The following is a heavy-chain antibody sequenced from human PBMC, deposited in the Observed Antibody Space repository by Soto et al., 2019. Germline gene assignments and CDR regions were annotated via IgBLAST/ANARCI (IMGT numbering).Heavy chain of an antibody. J-gene: IGHJ3*02. V-gene: IGHV3-33*01. CDR1: GFTFSSYG. Sequence: QVQLVESGGGVVQPGRSLRLSCAASGFTFSSYGMHWVRQAPGKGLEWVAVIWYDGSNKYYADSVKGRSTISRDNSKNTLYLQMNSLRAEDTAVYYCARGSGSGGDAFDIWGQGTMVTVSS. D-gene: IGHD1-26*01. CDR3: ARGSGSGGDAFDI. CDR2: IWYDGSNK.